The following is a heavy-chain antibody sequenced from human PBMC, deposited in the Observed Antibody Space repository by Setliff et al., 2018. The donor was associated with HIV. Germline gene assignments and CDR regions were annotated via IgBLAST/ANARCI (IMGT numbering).Heavy chain of an antibody. CDR1: GFTFSSYA. CDR3: AKDPRAAVATICDY. CDR2: ISGSGGST. Sequence: PGGSLRLSCAASGFTFSSYAMSWVRQAPGKRLEWVSAISGSGGSTYYADSVKGRFTISRDNSKNTLYLQMNSLRAEDTAVYYCAKDPRAAVATICDYWGQGTLVTVSS. J-gene: IGHJ4*02. V-gene: IGHV3-23*01. D-gene: IGHD5-12*01.